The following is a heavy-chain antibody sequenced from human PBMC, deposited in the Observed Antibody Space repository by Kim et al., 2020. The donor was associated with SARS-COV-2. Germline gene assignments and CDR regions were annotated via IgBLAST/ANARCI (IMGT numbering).Heavy chain of an antibody. J-gene: IGHJ6*04. CDR1: GGSLNEYY. CDR2: ISHSGYT. D-gene: IGHD5-12*01. Sequence: SETLSLTCAVYGGSLNEYYWNWIRQPPGEGLEWIAKISHSGYTNYNPSLMARVTTSVDASKSQFSLRLISVTAADTAVYFCVRGRSLHGSGMDVWSRGTTVTVSP. CDR3: VRGRSLHGSGMDV. V-gene: IGHV4-34*01.